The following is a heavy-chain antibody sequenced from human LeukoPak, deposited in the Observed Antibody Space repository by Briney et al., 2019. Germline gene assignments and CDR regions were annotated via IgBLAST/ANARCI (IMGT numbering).Heavy chain of an antibody. CDR2: ISGSGDST. V-gene: IGHV3-23*01. D-gene: IGHD3-16*01. Sequence: GGSLRLSCAASGFTVSSNYMTWVRQAPGKGLEWVSAISGSGDSTDNSDSVKGRFTISRDNSKNTLYLQMNSLRVEDTAVYYCAKRAKGGGFDYWGQGALVTVSS. J-gene: IGHJ4*02. CDR3: AKRAKGGGFDY. CDR1: GFTVSSNY.